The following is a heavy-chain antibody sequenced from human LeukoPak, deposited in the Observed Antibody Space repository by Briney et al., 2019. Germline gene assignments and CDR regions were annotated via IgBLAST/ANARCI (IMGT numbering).Heavy chain of an antibody. V-gene: IGHV4-4*07. Sequence: SETLSLTCTVSGGSISSYYWSWIRQPAGKGLEWIGRIYTRGSTNYNPSLKSRVTMSVDTSKNQFSLKLSSVTAADTAVYYCARDLSEYYDFWSGYYDAFDIWGQGTMVTVSS. CDR3: ARDLSEYYDFWSGYYDAFDI. D-gene: IGHD3-3*01. CDR2: IYTRGST. CDR1: GGSISSYY. J-gene: IGHJ3*02.